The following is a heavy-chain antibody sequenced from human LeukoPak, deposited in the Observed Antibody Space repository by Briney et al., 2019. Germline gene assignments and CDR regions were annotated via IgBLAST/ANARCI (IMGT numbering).Heavy chain of an antibody. Sequence: PSETLSLTCTVSGFSISSGYFWGWIRQPPGKGLEWIGSIYYSGSTYYNPSLKSRVTISVDTSKNQFSLKLSSVTAADTAVYYCARFATTNYFDYWGQGTLVTVSS. D-gene: IGHD1-1*01. V-gene: IGHV4-38-2*02. J-gene: IGHJ4*02. CDR1: GFSISSGYF. CDR3: ARFATTNYFDY. CDR2: IYYSGST.